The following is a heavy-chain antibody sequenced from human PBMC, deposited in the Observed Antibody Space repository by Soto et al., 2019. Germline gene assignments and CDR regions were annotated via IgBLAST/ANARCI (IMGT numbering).Heavy chain of an antibody. V-gene: IGHV3-72*01. J-gene: IGHJ4*02. CDR3: TTVTTVDYYFDY. CDR2: IRKKTNSYTT. D-gene: IGHD4-17*01. Sequence: EVQLVESGGGLVQPGGSLRLSCAASGLTFSDRYMDWVRQAPGKGQEWVGRIRKKTNSYTTEYAASVKGRFIISRDDSTNSLYLQMSSLKTEDTAVYYCTTVTTVDYYFDYWGQGTLVTVSS. CDR1: GLTFSDRY.